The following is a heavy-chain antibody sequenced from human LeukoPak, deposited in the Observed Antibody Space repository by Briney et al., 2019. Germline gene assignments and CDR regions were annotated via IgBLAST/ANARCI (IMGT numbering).Heavy chain of an antibody. V-gene: IGHV3-74*01. J-gene: IGHJ6*03. CDR1: GFTFSSYW. Sequence: GGSLRLSCAASGFTFSSYWMHWVRQAPGKGLVWVSRINTDGISSYADPVKGRFTISGDNAKNTVYLQMNSLRAEDTAVYYCARDKRYCSSTSCYDDYYFYYMDVWGKGTTVTVSS. D-gene: IGHD2-2*01. CDR3: ARDKRYCSSTSCYDDYYFYYMDV. CDR2: INTDGIS.